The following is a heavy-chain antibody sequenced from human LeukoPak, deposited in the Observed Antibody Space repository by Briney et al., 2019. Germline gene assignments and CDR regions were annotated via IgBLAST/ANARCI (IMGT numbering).Heavy chain of an antibody. CDR3: AREGGSFSPFDY. CDR1: GGSISSGGYY. D-gene: IGHD1-26*01. V-gene: IGHV4-61*02. J-gene: IGHJ4*02. Sequence: PSQTLSLTCTVSGGSISSGGYYWSWIRQPAGKGLEWIGRIYTSGSTNYNPSLKSRVTISVDTSKNQFSLKLNSVTAADTALYYCAREGGSFSPFDYWAPGTRVTVSS. CDR2: IYTSGST.